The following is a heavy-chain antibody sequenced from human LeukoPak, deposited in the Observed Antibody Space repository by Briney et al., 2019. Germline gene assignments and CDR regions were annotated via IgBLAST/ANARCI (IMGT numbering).Heavy chain of an antibody. V-gene: IGHV1-46*01. CDR3: ARGGGWHSSSWYQDY. CDR1: GYTFTSYY. Sequence: GASVKVSCKASGYTFTSYYMHWVRQAPGQGLEWMGIINPSGGSTSYTQKFQGRVTMTRDTSTSTVYMELSSLRSEDTAVYYCARGGGWHSSSWYQDYWGQGTLVTVSS. D-gene: IGHD6-13*01. J-gene: IGHJ4*02. CDR2: INPSGGST.